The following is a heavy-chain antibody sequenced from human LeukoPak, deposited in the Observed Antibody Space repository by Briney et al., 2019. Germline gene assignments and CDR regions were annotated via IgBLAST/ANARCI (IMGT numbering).Heavy chain of an antibody. D-gene: IGHD4-17*01. CDR1: GFTFSSYG. CDR3: AKVPHGDYAVDY. J-gene: IGHJ4*02. Sequence: PGRSLRLSCAASGFTFSSYGMHWVRQAPGKGLEWVAVISDDGSNKYYADSVKGRFTISRDNSKNTLYLQMNSLRAEDTAVYYCAKVPHGDYAVDYWGQGTLVTVSS. CDR2: ISDDGSNK. V-gene: IGHV3-30*18.